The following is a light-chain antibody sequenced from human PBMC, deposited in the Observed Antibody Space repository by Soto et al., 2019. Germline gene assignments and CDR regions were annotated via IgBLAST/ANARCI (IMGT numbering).Light chain of an antibody. CDR3: QQYNNWPWT. V-gene: IGKV3D-15*01. CDR1: QSVSSN. J-gene: IGKJ1*01. Sequence: EVVMTQSTATLSVSPGERATLSCRASQSVSSNLAWYQQKPGQAPRLLIYGASTRATGIPARFSGSGSGTDFTLTISSLQSEDFAVYYCQQYNNWPWTFGQGTKVDIK. CDR2: GAS.